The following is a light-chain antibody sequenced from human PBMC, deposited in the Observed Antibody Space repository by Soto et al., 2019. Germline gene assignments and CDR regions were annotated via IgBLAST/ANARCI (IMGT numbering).Light chain of an antibody. V-gene: IGKV3-15*01. CDR1: QSVNTH. Sequence: EIVMTQSPATLSVSPGEGATLSCRASQSVNTHLAWYQQKPGQAPRLLIYAASTSVTGIPARFSGSGSGTEFTLTISSLQSEDFGVYSCQQYNNWPPYTFGQGTKLEIK. CDR3: QQYNNWPPYT. CDR2: AAS. J-gene: IGKJ2*01.